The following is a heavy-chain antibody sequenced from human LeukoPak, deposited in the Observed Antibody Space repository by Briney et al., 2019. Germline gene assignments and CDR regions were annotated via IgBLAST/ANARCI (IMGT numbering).Heavy chain of an antibody. V-gene: IGHV1-69*06. CDR1: GGTFSSYA. CDR3: ARYYVEMATITLLGGMDV. D-gene: IGHD5-24*01. J-gene: IGHJ6*02. CDR2: IIPIFGTA. Sequence: GASVNVSCKASGGTFSSYAISWVRQAPGQGLEWMGGIIPIFGTANYAQKFQGRVTITADKSTSTAYMELSSLRSEDTAVYYCARYYVEMATITLLGGMDVWGQGTTVTVSS.